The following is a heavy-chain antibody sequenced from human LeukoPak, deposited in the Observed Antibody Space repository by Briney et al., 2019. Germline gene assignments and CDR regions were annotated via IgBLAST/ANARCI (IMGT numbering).Heavy chain of an antibody. V-gene: IGHV1-18*01. CDR2: SSAYNGNT. D-gene: IGHD3-10*01. J-gene: IGHJ6*03. CDR1: RYTFTGYG. Sequence: ASVKVSCKASRYTFTGYGISWVRQAPGQGLEWMGWSSAYNGNTNYAQKLQGRVTMTTDTSTSTAYMELRSLRSDDTAVYYCARRFDYYGSGSYYIDYYYYMDVWGKGTTVTVSS. CDR3: ARRFDYYGSGSYYIDYYYYMDV.